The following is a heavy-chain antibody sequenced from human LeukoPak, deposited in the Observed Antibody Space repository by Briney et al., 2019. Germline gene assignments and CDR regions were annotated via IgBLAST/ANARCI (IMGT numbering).Heavy chain of an antibody. Sequence: GGSLRLSCAGSGITLSNYGMSWVRQAPGEGLEWVAGISDSGGRTNYADSVKGRFTISRDNPKNTLYLQMNSLRAEDTAVYFCAKRGVVIRVILVGFHKEAYYFDSWGQGALVTVSS. D-gene: IGHD3-22*01. CDR2: ISDSGGRT. CDR3: AKRGVVIRVILVGFHKEAYYFDS. CDR1: GITLSNYG. J-gene: IGHJ4*02. V-gene: IGHV3-23*01.